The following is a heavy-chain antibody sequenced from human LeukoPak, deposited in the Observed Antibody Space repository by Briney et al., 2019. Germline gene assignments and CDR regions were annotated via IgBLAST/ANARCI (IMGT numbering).Heavy chain of an antibody. J-gene: IGHJ2*01. V-gene: IGHV4-34*01. CDR2: INHSGST. CDR1: GGSFSGYY. Sequence: SETLSLTCAVYGGSFSGYYWSWIRQPPGKGLEWIGEINHSGSTNYNLSLKSRVTISVDTSKNQFSLKLSSVTAADTAVYYCARGLGDLHWYFDLWGRGTLVTVSS. CDR3: ARGLGDLHWYFDL.